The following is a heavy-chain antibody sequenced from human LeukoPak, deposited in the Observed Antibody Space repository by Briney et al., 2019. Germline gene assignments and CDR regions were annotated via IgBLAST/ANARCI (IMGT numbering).Heavy chain of an antibody. V-gene: IGHV3-43*01. J-gene: IGHJ4*02. CDR2: ITRNGGST. CDR1: GFTFDDYT. Sequence: PGGSLRLSCAASGFTFDDYTMHWVRHAPGKGLEWVSLITRNGGSTYYTDSVKGRFTISRDNSKNSLYLQMNSLRPEDTALYYCAKTRGSYYIDYFDFWGQGTLVTVSS. D-gene: IGHD1-26*01. CDR3: AKTRGSYYIDYFDF.